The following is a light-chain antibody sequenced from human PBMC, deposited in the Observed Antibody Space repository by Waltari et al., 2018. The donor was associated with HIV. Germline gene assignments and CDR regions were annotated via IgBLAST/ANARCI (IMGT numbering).Light chain of an antibody. CDR2: KVS. J-gene: IGLJ3*02. V-gene: IGLV3-25*03. CDR3: ESADSSLWV. CDR1: ALPKQY. Sequence: SYELTQPPSVSVSPGQTARITCSGDALPKQYAYWYQQKAGQAPVLVIYKVSERPSGIPERFSGSSSGTTVTLTISGVQAEDEADYYCESADSSLWVFGGGTKLTVL.